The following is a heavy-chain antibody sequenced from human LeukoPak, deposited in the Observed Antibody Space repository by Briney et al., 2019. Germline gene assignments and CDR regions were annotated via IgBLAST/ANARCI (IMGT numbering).Heavy chain of an antibody. CDR3: VKDRVWFGELLNPLFDN. D-gene: IGHD3-10*01. Sequence: GGSLRLTCAASGFTFDDYAMHWVRQAPGKGLEWVSGISWNSGRIGYADSVKGRFTISRDNAKNSLYLQMNSLRAEDTALYYCVKDRVWFGELLNPLFDNWGQGTRVTVSS. V-gene: IGHV3-9*01. CDR1: GFTFDDYA. J-gene: IGHJ4*02. CDR2: ISWNSGRI.